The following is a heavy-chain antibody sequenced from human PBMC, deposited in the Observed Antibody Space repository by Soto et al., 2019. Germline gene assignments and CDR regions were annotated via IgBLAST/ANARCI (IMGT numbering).Heavy chain of an antibody. D-gene: IGHD2-2*01. CDR2: ISYDGSNK. J-gene: IGHJ4*02. V-gene: IGHV3-30-3*01. Sequence: VQLVESGGGLVKPGGSLRLSCAASGFTFSSYAMHWVRQAPGKGLEWVVAISYDGSNKYYADSVKGRFTISRDNSKNTLYLQMNSLRAEDTAVYYCARGPSSLTRFDYWGQGTLVTVSS. CDR3: ARGPSSLTRFDY. CDR1: GFTFSSYA.